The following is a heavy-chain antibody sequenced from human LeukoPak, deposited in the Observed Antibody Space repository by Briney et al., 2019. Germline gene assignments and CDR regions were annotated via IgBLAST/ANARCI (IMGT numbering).Heavy chain of an antibody. D-gene: IGHD6-19*01. CDR2: LYTSGST. V-gene: IGHV4-4*07. CDR1: GGSISSYY. Sequence: SETLSLTCTVSGGSISSYYWSWIRQPAGKGLEWIGRLYTSGSTNYNPSLKSRVTMSMDTSKNQFSLILNSVTAADTAVYYCAREVAVAGVAFDSWGQGTLVTVSS. CDR3: AREVAVAGVAFDS. J-gene: IGHJ4*02.